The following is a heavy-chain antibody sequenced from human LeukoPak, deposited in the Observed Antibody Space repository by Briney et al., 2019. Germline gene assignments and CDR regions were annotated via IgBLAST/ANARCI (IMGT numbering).Heavy chain of an antibody. Sequence: SVKVSCKASGGTFSSYAISWVRQAPGQGLEWMGRIIPILGIANYAQKFQGRVTITADKSTSTAYMELSSLRSEDTAVYYCAREALWAAAGTFDYWGQGTLVTVSS. CDR2: IIPILGIA. J-gene: IGHJ4*02. CDR1: GGTFSSYA. CDR3: AREALWAAAGTFDY. V-gene: IGHV1-69*04. D-gene: IGHD6-13*01.